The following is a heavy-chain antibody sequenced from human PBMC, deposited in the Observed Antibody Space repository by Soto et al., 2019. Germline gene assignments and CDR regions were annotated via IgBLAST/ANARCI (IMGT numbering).Heavy chain of an antibody. CDR3: ARAQRECSSTSCYASDYYYYMDV. Sequence: QVQLVQSGAEVKKPGSSVKVSCKASGGTFSSYTISWERQAPGQGLEWMGRIIPILGIANYAQKFQGRVTITADKSTSTAYMELSSLRSEDTAVYYCARAQRECSSTSCYASDYYYYMDVWGKGTTVTVSS. J-gene: IGHJ6*03. D-gene: IGHD2-2*01. CDR1: GGTFSSYT. CDR2: IIPILGIA. V-gene: IGHV1-69*02.